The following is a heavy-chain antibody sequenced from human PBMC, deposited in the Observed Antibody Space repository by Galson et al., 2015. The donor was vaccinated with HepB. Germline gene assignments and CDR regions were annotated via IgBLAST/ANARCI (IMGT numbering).Heavy chain of an antibody. CDR1: GFTFTSSA. CDR3: AARDPVPASYYYYYGMDV. V-gene: IGHV1-58*01. Sequence: SVKVSCKASGFTFTSSAVQWVRQARGQRLEWIGWIVVGSGNTNYAQKFQERVTITRDMSTSTAYMELSSLRSEDTAVYYCAARDPVPASYYYYYGMDVWGQGTTVTVSS. J-gene: IGHJ6*02. D-gene: IGHD2-2*01. CDR2: IVVGSGNT.